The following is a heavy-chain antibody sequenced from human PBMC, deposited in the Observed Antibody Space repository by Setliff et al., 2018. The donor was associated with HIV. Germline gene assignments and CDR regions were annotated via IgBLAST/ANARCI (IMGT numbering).Heavy chain of an antibody. CDR3: VSQPESRWQIEY. CDR1: GYSISRRYF. D-gene: IGHD3-10*01. Sequence: PSETLSLTCAVSGYSISRRYFWVWVRQPPGKGLEWIGSVSHSGNTDYNISLKSRVTISIDNSNNHFSLKLRSVTAADTAVYYCVSQPESRWQIEYWGQGTLVTSPQ. J-gene: IGHJ4*02. CDR2: VSHSGNT. V-gene: IGHV4-38-2*01.